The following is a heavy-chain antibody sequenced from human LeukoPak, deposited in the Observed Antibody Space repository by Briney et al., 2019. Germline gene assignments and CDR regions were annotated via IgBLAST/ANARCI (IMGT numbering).Heavy chain of an antibody. CDR3: ARSIAAAGRPFDY. D-gene: IGHD6-13*01. V-gene: IGHV4-34*01. CDR2: ISHSGST. Sequence: PSETLSLTCAVYGGSFSGYYWSWIRQPPGKGLEWIGEISHSGSTNYNPSLKSRVTISVDTSKNQFSLKLSSVTAADTAVYYCARSIAAAGRPFDYWGQGTLVTVSS. J-gene: IGHJ4*02. CDR1: GGSFSGYY.